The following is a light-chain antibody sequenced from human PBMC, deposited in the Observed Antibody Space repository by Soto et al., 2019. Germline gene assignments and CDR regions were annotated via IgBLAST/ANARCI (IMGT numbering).Light chain of an antibody. Sequence: EIVLTQSPATLSLSPGERATLSCRASKSGSSNLAWYQQRLGQAPRLLIYDAFNRATGIPARFSGSGSGTDFTLTISNLEPDDFAVYYCQQRSSWPTFGQGTKLEIK. CDR3: QQRSSWPT. CDR2: DAF. V-gene: IGKV3-11*01. J-gene: IGKJ2*01. CDR1: KSGSSN.